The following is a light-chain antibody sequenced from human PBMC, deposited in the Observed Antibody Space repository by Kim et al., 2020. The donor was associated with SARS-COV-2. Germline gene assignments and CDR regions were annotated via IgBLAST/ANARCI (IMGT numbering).Light chain of an antibody. CDR2: DAS. CDR1: EDISIY. Sequence: RSASVGDRVTITCQASEDISIYLNWYQQKPGKAPKLLINDASKLETGVPSRFTGSGSGTSFTFTVSSLQPEDIATYYCQQYKSLPAFGGGTKVEI. CDR3: QQYKSLPA. V-gene: IGKV1-33*01. J-gene: IGKJ4*01.